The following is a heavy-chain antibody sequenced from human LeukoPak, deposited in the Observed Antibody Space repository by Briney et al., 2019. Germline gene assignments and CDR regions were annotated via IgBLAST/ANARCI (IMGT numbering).Heavy chain of an antibody. CDR2: ISSSSSAI. J-gene: IGHJ4*02. CDR1: GFTARHYW. CDR3: ARDLLGYCSSTSCYTGDY. Sequence: PGGSLRVSCAASGFTARHYWMHWVRQAPGKGLEWVSSISSSSSAIYYADSVKGRFTISRDNAKNSLYLQMNSLRAEDTAVYYCARDLLGYCSSTSCYTGDYWGQGTLVTVSS. V-gene: IGHV3-21*01. D-gene: IGHD2-2*02.